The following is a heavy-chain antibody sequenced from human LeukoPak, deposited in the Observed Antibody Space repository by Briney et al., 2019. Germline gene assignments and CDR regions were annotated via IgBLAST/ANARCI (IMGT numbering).Heavy chain of an antibody. Sequence: ASMKVSCKASGYTFTGYYMHLVRQAPGQGLEWMGWINPNSGGTNYAQKFQGWVTMTRDTSISTAYMELSRLRSDDTAVYYCARGTYYDFLTSYYYYGMDVWGQGTTVTVSS. CDR2: INPNSGGT. CDR1: GYTFTGYY. CDR3: ARGTYYDFLTSYYYYGMDV. V-gene: IGHV1-2*04. D-gene: IGHD3-3*01. J-gene: IGHJ6*02.